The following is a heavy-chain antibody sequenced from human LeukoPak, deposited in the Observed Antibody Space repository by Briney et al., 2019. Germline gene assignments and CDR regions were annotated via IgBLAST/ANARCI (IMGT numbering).Heavy chain of an antibody. CDR1: GGSFSGYY. CDR3: ARVAYCGGDCYFEGFDY. D-gene: IGHD2-21*02. J-gene: IGHJ4*02. V-gene: IGHV4-34*01. Sequence: KPSETLSLTCAVYGGSFSGYYWSWIRQPPGKGLEWIGEINHSGSTNYNPSLKSRVTISVDTSKNQFSLKLSSVTAADTAVCYCARVAYCGGDCYFEGFDYWGQGTLVTVSS. CDR2: INHSGST.